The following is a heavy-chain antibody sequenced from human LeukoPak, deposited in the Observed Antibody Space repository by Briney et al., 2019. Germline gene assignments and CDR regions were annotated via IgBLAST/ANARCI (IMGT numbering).Heavy chain of an antibody. J-gene: IGHJ4*02. CDR2: IYYSGGT. D-gene: IGHD1-20*01. CDR1: GSSISSYY. V-gene: IGHV4-59*08. Sequence: SETLSLTCTVSGSSISSYYWSWIRQPPGKGLEWIGYIYYSGGTNYNPSLKSRVTISIDTSKNQFSLKLSSVTAADTAVYYCASWDGIGQVDYWGQGTLVTVSS. CDR3: ASWDGIGQVDY.